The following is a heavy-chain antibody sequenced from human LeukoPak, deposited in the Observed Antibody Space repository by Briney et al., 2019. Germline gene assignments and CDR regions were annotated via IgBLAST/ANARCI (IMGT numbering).Heavy chain of an antibody. V-gene: IGHV2-26*02. D-gene: IGHD2-15*01. CDR1: GFSLSNARMG. J-gene: IGHJ5*02. CDR3: ARGPLGYCSGGSCYSSWFDP. CDR2: IFSNDEK. Sequence: SGPTLVNPTETLTLTCTVSGFSLSNARMGVSWIRQPPGKALEWLAHIFSNDEKSYSTSLKSRLTISKDTSKGQVVLTMTNMDPVDTATYYCARGPLGYCSGGSCYSSWFDPWGQGTLVTVSS.